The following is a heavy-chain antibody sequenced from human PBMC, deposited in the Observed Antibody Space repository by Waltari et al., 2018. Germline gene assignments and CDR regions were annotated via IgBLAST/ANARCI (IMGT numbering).Heavy chain of an antibody. V-gene: IGHV4-59*08. J-gene: IGHJ6*02. CDR1: GGSISSYY. CDR2: IYYSGNT. CDR3: ARTDYGGYGYYYGMDV. D-gene: IGHD4-17*01. Sequence: QVLLQESGPGLVKPSETLSLTCTVSGGSISSYYWSWIRQPPGKGLEWIGYIYYSGNTNYNPSLKSRVTISVDTSKNQFSLKLSSVTAADTAVYYCARTDYGGYGYYYGMDVWGQGTTVTVSS.